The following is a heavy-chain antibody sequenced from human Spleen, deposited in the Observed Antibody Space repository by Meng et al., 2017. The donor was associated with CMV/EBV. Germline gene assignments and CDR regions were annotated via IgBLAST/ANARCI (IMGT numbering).Heavy chain of an antibody. CDR2: INPNSGGT. V-gene: IGHV1-2*02. D-gene: IGHD3-16*01. J-gene: IGHJ4*02. Sequence: VQLVQSGAEVKKPGASVKVSCKASGGTFSSYAISWVRQAPGQGLEWMGWINPNSGGTNYAQKFQGRVTMTRDTSISTAYMELRSLRSDDTAVYYCARDSYTSLDYWGQGILVTVSS. CDR1: GGTFSSYA. CDR3: ARDSYTSLDY.